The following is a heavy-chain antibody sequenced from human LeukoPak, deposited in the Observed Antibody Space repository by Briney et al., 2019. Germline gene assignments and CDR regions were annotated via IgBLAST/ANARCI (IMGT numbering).Heavy chain of an antibody. CDR3: ARAPGFSGYDSYAFDI. D-gene: IGHD5-12*01. V-gene: IGHV3-30*04. CDR2: ISYDGSNK. J-gene: IGHJ3*02. Sequence: GGSLRLSCAASGFTFSSYAMHWVRQAPGKGLEGVAVISYDGSNKYYADSVKGRFTISRDNSKNTLYLQMNSLRAEDTAVYYCARAPGFSGYDSYAFDIWGQGTMVTVSS. CDR1: GFTFSSYA.